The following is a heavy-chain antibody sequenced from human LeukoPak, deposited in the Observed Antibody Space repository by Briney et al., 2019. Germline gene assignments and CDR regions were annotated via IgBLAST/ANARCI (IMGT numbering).Heavy chain of an antibody. V-gene: IGHV3-21*01. J-gene: IGHJ3*02. D-gene: IGHD1-26*01. CDR2: ISSSSSYI. Sequence: GGSLRLSCAASGFTFSSYSMNWVRQAPGKGLEWVSSISSSSSYIYYADSVKGRFTISRDNAKNSLYLQMNSLRAEDTAVYYCARDGTPGIVGASYDAFDIWGQGTMVTVSS. CDR1: GFTFSSYS. CDR3: ARDGTPGIVGASYDAFDI.